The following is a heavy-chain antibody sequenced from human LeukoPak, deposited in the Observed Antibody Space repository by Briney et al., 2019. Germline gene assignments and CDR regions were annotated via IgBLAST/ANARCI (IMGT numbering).Heavy chain of an antibody. J-gene: IGHJ6*03. V-gene: IGHV1-18*01. D-gene: IGHD6-19*01. Sequence: GASVKVSCKASGYTFTSYGISWVRQAPGQGLEWMGWISAYNGNTNYAQKLQGRVTMTTDTSTSTAYMELRSLRSDDTAVYYCARGSGQWLYYYYYHMDVWGKGTTVTVSS. CDR2: ISAYNGNT. CDR3: ARGSGQWLYYYYYHMDV. CDR1: GYTFTSYG.